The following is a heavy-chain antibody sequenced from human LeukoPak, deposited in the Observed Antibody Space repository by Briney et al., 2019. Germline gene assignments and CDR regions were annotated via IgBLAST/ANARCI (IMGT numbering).Heavy chain of an antibody. CDR1: VFTFSNYA. V-gene: IGHV3-23*01. Sequence: GGSLRLSCAASVFTFSNYAMSSGSETPREGLGWVSAISGSGGSTYYADSVKGRFTISRDNSKNTLYLQMNSLRAEDTAVYYCTRGTIWLPFDYWGQGTLVTVSS. CDR2: ISGSGGST. D-gene: IGHD5-18*01. J-gene: IGHJ4*02. CDR3: TRGTIWLPFDY.